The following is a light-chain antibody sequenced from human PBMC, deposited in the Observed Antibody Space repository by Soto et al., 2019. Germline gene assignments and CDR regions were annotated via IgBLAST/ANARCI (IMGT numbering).Light chain of an antibody. J-gene: IGLJ3*02. Sequence: QSALTQPASVSGSPGQSITISCTGGSSDVGSYNRVSWYRQHPGKAPQLIIFEVHNRPSGISNRFSGSKSGNTASLTISGLQPEDEGDYYCCSKTSTNTLVFGGGTKLTVL. CDR2: EVH. CDR1: SSDVGSYNR. V-gene: IGLV2-14*02. CDR3: CSKTSTNTLV.